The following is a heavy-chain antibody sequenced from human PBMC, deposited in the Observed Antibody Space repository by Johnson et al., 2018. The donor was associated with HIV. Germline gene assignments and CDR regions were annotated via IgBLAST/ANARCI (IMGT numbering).Heavy chain of an antibody. CDR1: GFTVSSNY. J-gene: IGHJ3*01. CDR3: ARGGLLWFGHPAD. V-gene: IGHV3-7*01. CDR2: IKQDGSEK. Sequence: VQLVESGGGVVQPGRSLRLSCAASGFTVSSNYMSWVRQAPGKGLEWVANIKQDGSEKYCVDSVKGRFTISRDNAKNSLYLQMNSLRAEDTAVYYCARGGLLWFGHPADWGQGTMVTVSS. D-gene: IGHD3-10*01.